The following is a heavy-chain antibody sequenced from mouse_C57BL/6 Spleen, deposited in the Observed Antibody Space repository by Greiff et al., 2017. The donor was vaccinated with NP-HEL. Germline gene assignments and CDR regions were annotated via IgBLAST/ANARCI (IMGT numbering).Heavy chain of an antibody. J-gene: IGHJ2*01. CDR1: GYTFTSYW. D-gene: IGHD1-1*01. CDR2: INPSNGGT. V-gene: IGHV1-53*01. Sequence: QVQLQQPGTELVKPGASVKLSCKASGYTFTSYWMHWVKQRPGPGLEWIGNINPSNGGTNSHEKFKSKATLPVDKSSSTAYMQLSSLTSEDSAVYYCAEGGNYYGSNYFDYWGQGTTLTVSS. CDR3: AEGGNYYGSNYFDY.